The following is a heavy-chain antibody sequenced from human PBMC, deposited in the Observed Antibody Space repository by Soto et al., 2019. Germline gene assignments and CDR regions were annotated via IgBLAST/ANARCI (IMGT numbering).Heavy chain of an antibody. Sequence: HPGGSLRLSCAASGFTFSNYWMTWVRQAPGKGLEWVANIINDGREKSYVDSVKGRFIISRDNAKNSLYLEMNSLRVEDTAVYYCARDWGGLGYWGQGTLVTVSS. D-gene: IGHD3-10*01. CDR3: ARDWGGLGY. CDR2: IINDGREK. CDR1: GFTFSNYW. V-gene: IGHV3-7*03. J-gene: IGHJ4*02.